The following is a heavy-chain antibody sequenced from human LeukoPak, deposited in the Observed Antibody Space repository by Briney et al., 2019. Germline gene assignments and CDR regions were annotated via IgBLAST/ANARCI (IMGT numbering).Heavy chain of an antibody. D-gene: IGHD3-10*01. V-gene: IGHV3-30*18. CDR1: GFTFSSYG. Sequence: GGSLRLSCAASGFTFSSYGMHWVRQAPGKGLEWVAVISYDGSNKYYADSVKGRFTIFRDNSKNTLYLQMNSLRAEDTAVYYCAKAPRGGLWFGELFDYWGQGTLVTVSS. CDR2: ISYDGSNK. CDR3: AKAPRGGLWFGELFDY. J-gene: IGHJ4*02.